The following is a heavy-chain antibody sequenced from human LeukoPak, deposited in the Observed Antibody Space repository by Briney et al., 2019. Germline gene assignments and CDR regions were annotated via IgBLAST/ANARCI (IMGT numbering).Heavy chain of an antibody. J-gene: IGHJ4*02. CDR1: GNYW. CDR2: INSDGSWT. V-gene: IGHV3-74*01. CDR3: VSFYETY. Sequence: PGGSLRPSCAASGNYWMHWVRHVPGKGLVWVSHINSDGSWTSYADSVKGRFTISKDNAKNTVYLQMNSLRAEDTAVYYCVSFYETYWGRGTLVTVSS. D-gene: IGHD2/OR15-2a*01.